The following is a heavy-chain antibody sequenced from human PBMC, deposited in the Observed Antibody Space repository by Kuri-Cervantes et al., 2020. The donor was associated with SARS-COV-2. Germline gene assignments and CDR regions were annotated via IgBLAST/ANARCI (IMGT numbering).Heavy chain of an antibody. CDR3: AKDTGAAAGLMGPDY. Sequence: SLKISCAASGFTFDDYAMHWVRQAPGKGLEWVSGISWNSGSIGYADSAKGRFTISRDNAKNSLYLQMNSLRAEDTALYYCAKDTGAAAGLMGPDYWGQGTLVTVSS. D-gene: IGHD6-13*01. CDR1: GFTFDDYA. J-gene: IGHJ4*02. CDR2: ISWNSGSI. V-gene: IGHV3-9*01.